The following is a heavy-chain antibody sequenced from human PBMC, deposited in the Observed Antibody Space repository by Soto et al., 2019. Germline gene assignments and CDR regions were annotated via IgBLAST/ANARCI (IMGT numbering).Heavy chain of an antibody. Sequence: QVQLVESGGGVVQPGRSLRLSCAASGFTFSSYAMHWVRQAPGKGLEWVAVISYDGSNKYYADSVKGRFTISRDNSMNTLYLQMSSLSAEDTAVYYCARAYEGDYFDYWGQGTLVTVSS. CDR1: GFTFSSYA. CDR3: ARAYEGDYFDY. J-gene: IGHJ4*02. V-gene: IGHV3-30-3*01. CDR2: ISYDGSNK. D-gene: IGHD3-16*01.